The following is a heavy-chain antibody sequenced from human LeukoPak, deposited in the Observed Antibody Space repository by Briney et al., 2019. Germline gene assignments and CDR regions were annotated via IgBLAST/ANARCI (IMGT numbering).Heavy chain of an antibody. Sequence: GGSLRLSCAASGFTFNTYPMHWVRQAPGKGLEYVSAITTNGGSTYYADSVKGRFTISRDTFKNTLSLQMGSLRAEDMAVYYCARGGGGYYDIWGQGNLVTVSS. CDR1: GFTFNTYP. J-gene: IGHJ4*02. V-gene: IGHV3-64*02. D-gene: IGHD6-25*01. CDR3: ARGGGGYYDI. CDR2: ITTNGGST.